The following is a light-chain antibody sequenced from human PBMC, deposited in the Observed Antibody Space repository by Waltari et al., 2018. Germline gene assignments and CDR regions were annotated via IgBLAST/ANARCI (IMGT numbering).Light chain of an antibody. J-gene: IGKJ2*01. V-gene: IGKV3-20*01. CDR1: QSVSSSY. CDR3: QQYVSSPRYT. CDR2: GAS. Sequence: EIVLTQSPGTLSLSPGERATLSCRASQSVSSSYLAWYQQKPGQAPRLLIYGASSRATGIPDRFSGSGSGTDFTLTISRLEPEDFAVYYCQQYVSSPRYTFGQGTKLEI.